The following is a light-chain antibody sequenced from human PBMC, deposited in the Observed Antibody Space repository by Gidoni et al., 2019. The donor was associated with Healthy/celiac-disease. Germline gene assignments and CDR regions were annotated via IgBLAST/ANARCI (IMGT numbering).Light chain of an antibody. CDR1: KLGDKY. Sequence: SYELTQPTSVYVSPGQTASITCSGDKLGDKYACWYQQKPGQSPVLVIYQDSKRPSGIPERFSGSNSGNTATLTISGTQAMDEADYYCQAWDSAVVFGGGTKLTVL. CDR3: QAWDSAVV. J-gene: IGLJ2*01. CDR2: QDS. V-gene: IGLV3-1*01.